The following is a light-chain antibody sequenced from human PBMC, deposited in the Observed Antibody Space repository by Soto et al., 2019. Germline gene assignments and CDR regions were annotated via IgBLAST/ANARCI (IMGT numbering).Light chain of an antibody. Sequence: QSALTQPASVSGSPGQSITISRTGTSSDVGGYNYVSWYQQHPGKPPKLMIYDVSNRPSGVSNRFSGSKSGNTASLTISGLQAEDEADYYCISSTTNNGRVFGGGTKLTVL. V-gene: IGLV2-14*03. CDR3: ISSTTNNGRV. J-gene: IGLJ3*02. CDR2: DVS. CDR1: SSDVGGYNY.